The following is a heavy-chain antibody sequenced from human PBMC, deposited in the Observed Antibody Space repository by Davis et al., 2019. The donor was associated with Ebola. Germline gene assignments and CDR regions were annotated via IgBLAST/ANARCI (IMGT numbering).Heavy chain of an antibody. CDR1: GFTFSTYA. V-gene: IGHV3-30-3*01. Sequence: GESLKISCAASGFTFSTYAMHWVRQAPGKGLEWVAVISYNASDKYYSDSVKGRFTISRDNSKNTLYLQMNSLKTEDTAVYYCTTDRYGDYLLGFDYWGQGTLVTVSS. CDR2: ISYNASDK. CDR3: TTDRYGDYLLGFDY. D-gene: IGHD4-17*01. J-gene: IGHJ4*02.